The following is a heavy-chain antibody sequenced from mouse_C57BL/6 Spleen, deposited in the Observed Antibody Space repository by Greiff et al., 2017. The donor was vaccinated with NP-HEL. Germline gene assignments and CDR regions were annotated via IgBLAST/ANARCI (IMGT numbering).Heavy chain of an antibody. CDR1: GYTFTTYP. D-gene: IGHD1-1*01. CDR2: FHPYNDDT. J-gene: IGHJ1*03. V-gene: IGHV1-47*01. CDR3: ARVTTKPYWYFDV. Sequence: VKVVESGAELVKPGASVKMSCKASGYTFTTYPIEWMKQNHGKSLEWIGNFHPYNDDTKYNEKFKGKATLTVEKSSSTVYLELSRLTSDDSAVYYCARVTTKPYWYFDVWGTGTTVTVSS.